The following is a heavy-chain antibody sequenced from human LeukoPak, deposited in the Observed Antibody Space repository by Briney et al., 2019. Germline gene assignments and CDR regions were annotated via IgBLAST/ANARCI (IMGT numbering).Heavy chain of an antibody. Sequence: PSETLSLTCAVYGGSFSGYYWSWIRQPPGKGLEWIGEINHSGSTNYNPSLKSRVTISVDTSKNQFSLKLSSVTAADTAVYYCARDRRRRTYSSSYAPPKPVPLGYYFDYWGQGTLVTVSS. V-gene: IGHV4-34*01. D-gene: IGHD6-13*01. CDR3: ARDRRRRTYSSSYAPPKPVPLGYYFDY. CDR2: INHSGST. CDR1: GGSFSGYY. J-gene: IGHJ4*02.